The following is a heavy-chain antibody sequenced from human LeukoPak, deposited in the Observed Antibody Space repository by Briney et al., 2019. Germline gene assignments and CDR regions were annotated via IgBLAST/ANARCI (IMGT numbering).Heavy chain of an antibody. D-gene: IGHD6-13*01. J-gene: IGHJ5*02. CDR3: AREFIAAASNWFDP. CDR1: GYSISSGYY. Sequence: SETLSLTCTVSGYSISSGYYWGWIRQPPGKGLEWIGSIYHSGSTYYNPSLKSRVTISVDTSKNQFSLKLSSVTAADTAVYYCAREFIAAASNWFDPWGQGTLVTVSS. V-gene: IGHV4-38-2*02. CDR2: IYHSGST.